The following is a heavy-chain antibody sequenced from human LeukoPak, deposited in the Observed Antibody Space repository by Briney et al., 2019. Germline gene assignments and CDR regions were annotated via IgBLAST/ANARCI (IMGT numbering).Heavy chain of an antibody. CDR2: ISYDGSNK. CDR3: ARDSDMIVVVSCYFDY. V-gene: IGHV3-30-3*01. CDR1: GFTFSSYA. D-gene: IGHD3-22*01. J-gene: IGHJ4*02. Sequence: GGSLRLSCAASGFTFSSYAMHWVRQAPGKGLEWVAVISYDGSNKYYADSVKGRFTISRDNSKNTLYLQMNSLRAEDTAVYYCARDSDMIVVVSCYFDYWGQGTLVTVSS.